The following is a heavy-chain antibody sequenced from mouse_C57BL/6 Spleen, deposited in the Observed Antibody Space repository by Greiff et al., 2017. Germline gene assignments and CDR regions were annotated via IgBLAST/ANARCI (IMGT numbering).Heavy chain of an antibody. CDR2: IWRGGST. D-gene: IGHD1-1*01. CDR1: GFSLTSYG. CDR3: ARNCDGSSFYAMDY. V-gene: IGHV2-2*01. J-gene: IGHJ4*01. Sequence: VQLQQSGPGLVQPSQSLSITCTASGFSLTSYGVHWVRQSPGQGLEWLGVIWRGGSTDYNAAFISRLSISKDNSKSQVSFKMSSLQADDTAIYYCARNCDGSSFYAMDYWGQGTSVTVSS.